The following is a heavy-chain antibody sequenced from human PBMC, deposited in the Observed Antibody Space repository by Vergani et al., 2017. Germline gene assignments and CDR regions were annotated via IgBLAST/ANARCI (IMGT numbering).Heavy chain of an antibody. CDR3: ARSPRGEYYFDY. V-gene: IGHV1-69*08. J-gene: IGHJ4*02. CDR2: IIPIFGTA. Sequence: QVQLEQSGAEVKKPGSSVTVSCRASGGTFGSHTISWVRQAPGQGLEWMGRIIPIFGTANYAQKFQGRVTITADESTSTAYMELSSLRSEDTAVYYCARSPRGEYYFDYWGQGTLVTVSS. D-gene: IGHD3-16*01. CDR1: GGTFGSHT.